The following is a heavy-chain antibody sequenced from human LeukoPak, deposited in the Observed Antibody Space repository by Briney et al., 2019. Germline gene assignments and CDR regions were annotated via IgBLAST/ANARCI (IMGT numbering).Heavy chain of an antibody. J-gene: IGHJ5*02. CDR3: ARTGMYYYGSGSYYSWFDP. V-gene: IGHV1-69*13. Sequence: SVKVSCKASGYTFTGYYMHWVRQAPGQGLEWMGGIIPIFGTANYAQKFQGRVTITADESTSTAYMELSSLRSEDTAVYYCARTGMYYYGSGSYYSWFDPWGQGTLVTVSS. CDR2: IIPIFGTA. D-gene: IGHD3-10*01. CDR1: GYTFTGYY.